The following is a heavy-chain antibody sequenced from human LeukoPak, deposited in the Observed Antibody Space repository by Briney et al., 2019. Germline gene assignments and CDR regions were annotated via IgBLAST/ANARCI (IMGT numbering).Heavy chain of an antibody. CDR3: ARALIGYYFDY. V-gene: IGHV3-21*06. CDR1: GFSLSSYR. D-gene: IGHD2-8*01. Sequence: GGSLRLSCAASGFSLSSYRMNWVRQAPGKGLEWVSSVSNSGDYIHYADSVKGRFTIFRDNSKNSLYLQMNSLRAEDTAVYYCARALIGYYFDYWGQGTLVTVPS. J-gene: IGHJ4*02. CDR2: VSNSGDYI.